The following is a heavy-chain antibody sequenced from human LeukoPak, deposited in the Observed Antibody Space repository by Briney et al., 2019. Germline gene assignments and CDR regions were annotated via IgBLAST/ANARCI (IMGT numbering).Heavy chain of an antibody. CDR2: ITGSGGTK. Sequence: GGSLRLSSAVSGFSFTGYAMSWVRQAPGKGLEWVSAITGSGGTKYYADSVKGRFTISRDSSKNTLFLHMNSLGAEDTAVYSCAKDLAPFTSGWYAFDYWGRGTLVTVSS. CDR1: GFSFTGYA. V-gene: IGHV3-23*01. J-gene: IGHJ4*02. CDR3: AKDLAPFTSGWYAFDY. D-gene: IGHD6-13*01.